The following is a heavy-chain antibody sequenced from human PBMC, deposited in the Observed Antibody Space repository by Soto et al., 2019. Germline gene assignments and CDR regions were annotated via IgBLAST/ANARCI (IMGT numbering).Heavy chain of an antibody. Sequence: ASVKVSCKASGYTFTSYDINWVRQATGQGLEWMGWMNPNSGNTGYAQKFQGRVTMTRNTSISTAYMELSSLRSEDTSVYYCARSRGTTGTRHFDYWGQGTLVTVSS. V-gene: IGHV1-8*01. CDR2: MNPNSGNT. J-gene: IGHJ4*02. CDR1: GYTFTSYD. D-gene: IGHD1-1*01. CDR3: ARSRGTTGTRHFDY.